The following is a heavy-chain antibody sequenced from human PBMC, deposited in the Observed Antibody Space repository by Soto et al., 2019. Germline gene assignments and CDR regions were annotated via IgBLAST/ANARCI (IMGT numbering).Heavy chain of an antibody. J-gene: IGHJ4*02. CDR1: GGSIGTYY. Sequence: QVQLQESGPGLVKPSETLSLTCTVSGGSIGTYYWSWIRQPPGKGLEWIGYIYYRGNTDYNPSLKSRVTISLDTPKSPFSLKLSSVTAADTAVYYCARHPGYYDILTGYTTYYFDYWGQGILVTVSS. CDR3: ARHPGYYDILTGYTTYYFDY. V-gene: IGHV4-59*08. CDR2: IYYRGNT. D-gene: IGHD3-9*01.